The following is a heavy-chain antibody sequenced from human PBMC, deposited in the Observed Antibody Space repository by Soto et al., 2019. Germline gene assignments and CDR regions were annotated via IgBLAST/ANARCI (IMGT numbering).Heavy chain of an antibody. V-gene: IGHV1-69*13. CDR3: ARDRWAVTTGYYYYGMDV. Sequence: SVKVSCKASGGTFSSYAISWVRQAPGQGLEWMGGIIPIFGTANYAQKFQGRVTITADESTSTAYMELSSLRSEDRAVYYCARDRWAVTTGYYYYGMDVWGQGATVTVS. CDR1: GGTFSSYA. CDR2: IIPIFGTA. J-gene: IGHJ6*02. D-gene: IGHD4-4*01.